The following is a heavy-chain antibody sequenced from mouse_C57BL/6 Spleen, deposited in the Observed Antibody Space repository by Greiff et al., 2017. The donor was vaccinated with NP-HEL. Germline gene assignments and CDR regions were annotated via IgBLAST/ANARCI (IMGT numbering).Heavy chain of an antibody. V-gene: IGHV1-82*01. CDR1: GYAFSSSW. CDR2: IYPGDGDT. J-gene: IGHJ2*01. CDR3: ARWGGYYVDY. Sequence: VQVVESGPELVKPGASVKISCKASGYAFSSSWMNWVKQRPGKGLEWIGRIYPGDGDTNYNGKFKGKATLTADKSSSTAYMQLSSLTSEDSAVYFCARWGGYYVDYWGQGTTLTVSS.